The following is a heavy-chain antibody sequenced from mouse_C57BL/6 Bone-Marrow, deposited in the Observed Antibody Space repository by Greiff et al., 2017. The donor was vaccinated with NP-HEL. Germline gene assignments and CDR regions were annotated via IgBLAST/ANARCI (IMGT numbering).Heavy chain of an antibody. J-gene: IGHJ2*01. Sequence: QVQLQQPGAELVMPGASVKLSCKASGYTFTSYWMHWVKQRPGQGLEWIGEIDPSDSYTNYNQKFKGKSTLTVYKSSSTAYMQLSSLTSEDSAVYYCATHSYFDYWGQGTTLTVSS. CDR1: GYTFTSYW. CDR3: ATHSYFDY. CDR2: IDPSDSYT. V-gene: IGHV1-69*01.